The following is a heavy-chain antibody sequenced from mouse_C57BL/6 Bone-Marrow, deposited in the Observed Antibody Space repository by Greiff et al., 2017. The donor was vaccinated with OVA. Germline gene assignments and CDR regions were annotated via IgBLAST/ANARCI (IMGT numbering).Heavy chain of an antibody. CDR3: TRQLRVYAMDY. J-gene: IGHJ4*01. CDR2: IDPETGGT. V-gene: IGHV1-15*01. Sequence: QVQLKQSGAELVRPGASVTLSCKASGYTFTDYEMHWVKQTPVHGLEWIGAIDPETGGTAYNQKFKGKAILTADKSSSTAYMELRSLTSEDSAVYYCTRQLRVYAMDYWGQGTSVTVSS. CDR1: GYTFTDYE. D-gene: IGHD3-2*02.